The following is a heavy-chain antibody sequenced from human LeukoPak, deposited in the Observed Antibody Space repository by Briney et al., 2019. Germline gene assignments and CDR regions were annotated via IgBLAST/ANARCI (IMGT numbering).Heavy chain of an antibody. J-gene: IGHJ4*02. V-gene: IGHV3-21*01. CDR1: GFTFSSYS. CDR2: ISSSSSYI. Sequence: GGSLRLSCAASGFTFSSYSMNWVRQAPGKGLEWVSSISSSSSYIYYADSVKGRFTISRDNAKNSLYLQMNSLRAEDTAVYYCASLSSSFLVDYWGQGTLVTVSS. CDR3: ASLSSSFLVDY. D-gene: IGHD6-13*01.